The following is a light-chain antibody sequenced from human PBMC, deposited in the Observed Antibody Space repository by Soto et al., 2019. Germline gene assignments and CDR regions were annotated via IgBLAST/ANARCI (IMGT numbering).Light chain of an antibody. Sequence: QSALTQPASVSESPGQSITISCTGTSSDVGNYNYVSWYQQYPGKAPKLMIFDVSNRPSGVSNRFSGSKSGNTASLTISGLQAEDEADYYCSSYSSSSTSVVFGGGTKVTVL. CDR3: SSYSSSSTSVV. CDR1: SSDVGNYNY. J-gene: IGLJ2*01. V-gene: IGLV2-14*01. CDR2: DVS.